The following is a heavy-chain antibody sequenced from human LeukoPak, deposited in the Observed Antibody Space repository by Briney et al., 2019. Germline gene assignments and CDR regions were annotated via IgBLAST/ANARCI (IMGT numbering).Heavy chain of an antibody. V-gene: IGHV4-39*01. CDR1: GGSISSSSYY. D-gene: IGHD3-10*01. CDR2: IYYSGST. CDR3: ARAPRGFDY. J-gene: IGHJ4*02. Sequence: KASETLSLTCTVSGGSISSSSYYWGWIRQPPGKGLEWIGSIYYSGSTYYNPSLKSRVTISVDTSKNQFSLKLSSVTAADTAVYYCARAPRGFDYWGQGTLVTVSS.